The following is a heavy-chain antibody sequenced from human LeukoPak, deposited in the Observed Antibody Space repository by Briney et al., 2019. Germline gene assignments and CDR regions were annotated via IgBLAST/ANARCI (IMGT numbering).Heavy chain of an antibody. Sequence: PSETLSLTCTVSGGSISSSSYYWGWIRQPPGKGLEWIGSIYYSGSTYYNPSLKSRVTISVDTSKNQFSLKLSSVTAADTAVYYCASRSPITMRVVVTGAFDIWGQGTMVIVSS. D-gene: IGHD3-22*01. V-gene: IGHV4-39*01. CDR3: ASRSPITMRVVVTGAFDI. CDR2: IYYSGST. J-gene: IGHJ3*02. CDR1: GGSISSSSYY.